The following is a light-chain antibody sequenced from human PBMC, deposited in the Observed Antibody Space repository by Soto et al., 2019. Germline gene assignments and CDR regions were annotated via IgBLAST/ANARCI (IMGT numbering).Light chain of an antibody. CDR3: MQALQTPPWT. V-gene: IGKV2-28*01. CDR1: QSLLHSNGYNY. Sequence: DTVMTQSPLSLPVTPGEPASISCRSSQSLLHSNGYNYLDWYLQKPGQSPQLLIYLASTRASGVPDRCSGSGSGTDFTLKISRVEAEDVGVYYCMQALQTPPWTFGQGTKVEIK. J-gene: IGKJ1*01. CDR2: LAS.